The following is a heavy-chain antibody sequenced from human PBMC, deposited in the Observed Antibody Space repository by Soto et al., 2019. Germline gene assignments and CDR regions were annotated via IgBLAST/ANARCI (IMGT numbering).Heavy chain of an antibody. Sequence: GGSLRLSCAASGFTFSSYAMSWFRQAPGKGLEWVSAISGSGGSTYYADSVKGRFTISRDNSKNTLYLQMNSLRAEDTAVYYCAKDGVDITGTTSDYYYGMDVWGQGTTVTVSS. CDR3: AKDGVDITGTTSDYYYGMDV. J-gene: IGHJ6*02. CDR1: GFTFSSYA. CDR2: ISGSGGST. V-gene: IGHV3-23*01. D-gene: IGHD1-7*01.